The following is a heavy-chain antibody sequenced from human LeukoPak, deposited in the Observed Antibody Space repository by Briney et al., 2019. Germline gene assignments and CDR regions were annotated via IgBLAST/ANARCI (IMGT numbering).Heavy chain of an antibody. CDR1: GFTVSSNY. V-gene: IGHV3-23*01. D-gene: IGHD6-6*01. Sequence: GGSLRLSCAASGFTVSSNYMSWVRRAPGKGLEWVSAISGSGGSTYYADSVKGRFTISRDNSKNTLYLQMNSLRAEDTAVYYCAKGISSIAAGCHYWGQGTLVTVSS. CDR3: AKGISSIAAGCHY. CDR2: ISGSGGST. J-gene: IGHJ4*02.